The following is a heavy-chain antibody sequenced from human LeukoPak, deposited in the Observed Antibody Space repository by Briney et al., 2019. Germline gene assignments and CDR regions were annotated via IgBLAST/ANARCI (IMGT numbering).Heavy chain of an antibody. J-gene: IGHJ4*02. V-gene: IGHV4-59*01. CDR3: ATGFRDQYYFDY. D-gene: IGHD5-24*01. CDR2: IYYSGST. Sequence: SETLSLTCSVSGGSISSYYWSWIRQPPGKGLEWIGYIYYSGSTNYNPSLKSRVTISVDTSKNQFSLKLSSVTAADTAVYYCATGFRDQYYFDYWGQGTLVNVSS. CDR1: GGSISSYY.